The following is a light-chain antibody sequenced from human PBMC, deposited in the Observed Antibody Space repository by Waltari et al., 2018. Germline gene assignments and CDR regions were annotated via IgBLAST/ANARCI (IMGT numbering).Light chain of an antibody. CDR3: QTWDSSPVV. Sequence: SFELTQPPSVSVSTGQTATITCSGHELAVKFVWWYQQRPGQSPVMVIYLNNKRPSGIPERFSGSISGSTATLTISGTQDLDEADYYCQTWDSSPVVFGGGTKLTVL. J-gene: IGLJ2*01. V-gene: IGLV3-1*01. CDR1: ELAVKF. CDR2: LNN.